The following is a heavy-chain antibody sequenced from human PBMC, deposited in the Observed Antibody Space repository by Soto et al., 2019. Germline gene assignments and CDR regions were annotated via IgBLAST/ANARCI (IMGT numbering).Heavy chain of an antibody. CDR2: ISINGGST. CDR1: GFTFSSYA. Sequence: PGGSLRLSCSASGFTFSSYAMHWVRQAPGKGLEYVSAISINGGSTYYADSVKGRFTISRDNSKNTLYLQMSSLRAEDTAVYYCVKDLGQYCSSTSCSASNWFDPWGQGTLVTVSS. D-gene: IGHD2-2*01. V-gene: IGHV3-64D*06. J-gene: IGHJ5*02. CDR3: VKDLGQYCSSTSCSASNWFDP.